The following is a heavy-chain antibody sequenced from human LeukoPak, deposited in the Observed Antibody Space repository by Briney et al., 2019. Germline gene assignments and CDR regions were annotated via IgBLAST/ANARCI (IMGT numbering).Heavy chain of an antibody. CDR2: MEEYGSYI. J-gene: IGHJ4*02. D-gene: IGHD2-2*01. CDR3: ARPRGCGSARCNNFDS. V-gene: IGHV3-7*01. Sequence: PGGSLRLSCAASGFTFSSYGMSWVRQAPGKGLEWVAIMEEYGSYIFYVDSVKGRFIISRDNARNSLYLQMNNLRAEDTAVYYCARPRGCGSARCNNFDSWGQGTLVTVSS. CDR1: GFTFSSYG.